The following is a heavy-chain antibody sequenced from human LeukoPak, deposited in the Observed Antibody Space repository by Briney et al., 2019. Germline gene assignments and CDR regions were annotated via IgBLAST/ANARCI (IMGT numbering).Heavy chain of an antibody. CDR1: GYSFTNYW. V-gene: IGHV5-51*01. CDR2: IHPRDSDT. Sequence: GESLKISCKASGYSFTNYWIGWVRQMPGKGLEWMGIIHPRDSDTRYSPSVQGHVTLSADKSISTAYLQWSSLEASDTAMYYCARQALLAGPPIDYWGQGTLVTVSS. D-gene: IGHD6-19*01. CDR3: ARQALLAGPPIDY. J-gene: IGHJ4*02.